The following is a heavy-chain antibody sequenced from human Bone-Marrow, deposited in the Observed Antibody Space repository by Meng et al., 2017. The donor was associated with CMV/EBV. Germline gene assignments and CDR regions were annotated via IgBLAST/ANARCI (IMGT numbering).Heavy chain of an antibody. V-gene: IGHV3-74*01. CDR2: INSDGSST. Sequence: GGSLRLSCAASGFTFSNYWMHWVRQAPGKGLVWVSRINSDGSSTSYADSVKGRFTISRDNAKNTLYVQMKSLRAEDTAVYYCARVGGRRFGELPIDYWGQGTLVTVYS. J-gene: IGHJ4*02. D-gene: IGHD3-10*01. CDR3: ARVGGRRFGELPIDY. CDR1: GFTFSNYW.